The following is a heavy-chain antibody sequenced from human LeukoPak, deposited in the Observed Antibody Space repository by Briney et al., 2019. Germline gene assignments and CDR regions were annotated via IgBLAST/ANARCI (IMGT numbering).Heavy chain of an antibody. D-gene: IGHD3-16*01. CDR1: GGSISSGSYY. V-gene: IGHV4-61*02. Sequence: SETLSLTCTVSGGSISSGSYYWSWIRQPAGKGLEWIGRIYTSGSTNYNPSLKSRVTISVDTSKNQFSLKLSSVTAADTAVYYCASGLDDAFDIWGQGTMVTVSS. J-gene: IGHJ3*02. CDR3: ASGLDDAFDI. CDR2: IYTSGST.